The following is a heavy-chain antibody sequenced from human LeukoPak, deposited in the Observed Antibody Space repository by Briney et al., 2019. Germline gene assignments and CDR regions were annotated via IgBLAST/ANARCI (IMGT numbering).Heavy chain of an antibody. D-gene: IGHD3-22*01. CDR3: AREGYDSSAPVGYYFDY. V-gene: IGHV4-31*03. Sequence: SETLSLTCTVSGGSISSGGYYWSWIRQHPGKGLEWIGYIYYSGSTCYNPSLKSRVTISVDTSKNQFSLKLSSVTAADTAVYYCAREGYDSSAPVGYYFDYWGQGTLVTGSS. J-gene: IGHJ4*02. CDR1: GGSISSGGYY. CDR2: IYYSGST.